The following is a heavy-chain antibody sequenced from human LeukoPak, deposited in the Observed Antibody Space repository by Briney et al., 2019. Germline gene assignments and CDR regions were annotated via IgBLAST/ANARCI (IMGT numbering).Heavy chain of an antibody. CDR2: INSDGSST. Sequence: GGSLKLSCAASGYTFTNYYMNWVRQAPGKGLVWVSRINSDGSSTSYADSVEGRFTISRDNAKNTLYLQMNSLRAEDTAVYYCAWVGSYYKVYDAWDIWGQGTMVTVSS. D-gene: IGHD3-10*01. V-gene: IGHV3-74*01. J-gene: IGHJ3*02. CDR3: AWVGSYYKVYDAWDI. CDR1: GYTFTNYY.